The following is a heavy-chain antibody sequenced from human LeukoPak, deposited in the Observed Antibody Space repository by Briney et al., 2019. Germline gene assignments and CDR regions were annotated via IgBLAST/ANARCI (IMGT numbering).Heavy chain of an antibody. CDR1: GFTFSSYS. Sequence: GGSLRLSCAASGFTFSSYSMNWVRQAPGKGLEWVSYISSSSSTIYYADSVKGRFTISRGNAKNSLYLQMNSLRAEDTAVYYCASRSSWYGDAFDIWGQGTMVTVSS. CDR3: ASRSSWYGDAFDI. V-gene: IGHV3-48*01. CDR2: ISSSSSTI. D-gene: IGHD6-13*01. J-gene: IGHJ3*02.